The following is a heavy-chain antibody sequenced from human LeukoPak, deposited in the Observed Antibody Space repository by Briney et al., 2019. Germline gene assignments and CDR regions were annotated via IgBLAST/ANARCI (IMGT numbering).Heavy chain of an antibody. Sequence: GGSLRPSRAASGVTFSSYAMYWVCQAPGKGVGGVADISYDGSNKYYADSVKGRFTISRDNSKNTLYLQMNSLRAEDTAVYYGARDRDIVVVPAFLRYYYGMDVWGQGTTVTISS. V-gene: IGHV3-30*04. CDR3: ARDRDIVVVPAFLRYYYGMDV. J-gene: IGHJ6*02. CDR1: GVTFSSYA. D-gene: IGHD2-2*01. CDR2: ISYDGSNK.